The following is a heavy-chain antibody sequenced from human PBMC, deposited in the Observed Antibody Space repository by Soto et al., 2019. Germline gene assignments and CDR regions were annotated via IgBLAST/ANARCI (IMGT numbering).Heavy chain of an antibody. Sequence: RASVKVSCKASGGTFSSYAISWVRQAPGQGLEWMGGIIPIFGTANYAQKFQGRVTITADESTSTAYMELSSLRSEDTAVYYCARTASSSSGGYYYYGMDVWGQGTTVTVSS. D-gene: IGHD6-6*01. V-gene: IGHV1-69*13. CDR1: GGTFSSYA. CDR3: ARTASSSSGGYYYYGMDV. J-gene: IGHJ6*02. CDR2: IIPIFGTA.